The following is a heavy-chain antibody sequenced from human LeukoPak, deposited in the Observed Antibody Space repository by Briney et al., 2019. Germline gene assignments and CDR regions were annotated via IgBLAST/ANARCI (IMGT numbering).Heavy chain of an antibody. V-gene: IGHV4-34*01. CDR2: INHSGST. CDR1: GFTFSDYY. D-gene: IGHD6-13*01. CDR3: ASSRGVYSSSWYLVY. J-gene: IGHJ4*02. Sequence: GSLRLSCAASGFTFSDYYMSWIRQPPGKGLEWIGEINHSGSTNYNPSLKSRVTISVDTSKNQFSLKLSSVTAADTAVYYCASSRGVYSSSWYLVYWGQGTLVTVSS.